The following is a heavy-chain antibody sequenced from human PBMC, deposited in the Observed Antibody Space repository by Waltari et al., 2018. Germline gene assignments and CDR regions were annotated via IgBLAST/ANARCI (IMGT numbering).Heavy chain of an antibody. D-gene: IGHD2-2*01. Sequence: QVQLVQSGAEVKKPGASVKVSCKASGYTFTSYAMHLVRPAPGQRLEWMGWINAGNGNTKYSQKFQGRVTITRDTSASTAYMELSSLRSEDTAVYYCARLGYCSSTSCYEDYYYGMDVWGQGTTVTVSS. V-gene: IGHV1-3*01. CDR3: ARLGYCSSTSCYEDYYYGMDV. CDR2: INAGNGNT. J-gene: IGHJ6*02. CDR1: GYTFTSYA.